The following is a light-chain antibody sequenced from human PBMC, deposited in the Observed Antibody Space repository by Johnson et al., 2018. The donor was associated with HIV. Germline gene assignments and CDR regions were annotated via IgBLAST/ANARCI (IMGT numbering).Light chain of an antibody. CDR3: ATWDRSLSAGGV. Sequence: QSVLTQPPSVSAAPGQKVTISCSGIGSNIGDNYVSWYQQVPGTAPKLLIYENTKRPSGVPDRFSGSKSGSSATLGITGLQTGDEADYYCATWDRSLSAGGVFGTGTKVTVL. J-gene: IGLJ1*01. CDR1: GSNIGDNY. CDR2: ENT. V-gene: IGLV1-51*02.